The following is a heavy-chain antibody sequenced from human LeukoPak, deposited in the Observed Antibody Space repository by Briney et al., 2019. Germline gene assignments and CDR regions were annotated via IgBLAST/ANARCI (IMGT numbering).Heavy chain of an antibody. CDR1: GGSISSSSYY. CDR3: KGTGTTHAYWFDP. Sequence: SETLSLTCTVSGGSISSSSYYWGWIRQPPGKGLEWIGSIYYSGSTYYNSSLKSRVTISVDTSKNQFSLKLSSVTAADTAVYYCKGTGTTHAYWFDPWGQGTLVTVSS. V-gene: IGHV4-39*07. J-gene: IGHJ5*02. CDR2: IYYSGST. D-gene: IGHD1-7*01.